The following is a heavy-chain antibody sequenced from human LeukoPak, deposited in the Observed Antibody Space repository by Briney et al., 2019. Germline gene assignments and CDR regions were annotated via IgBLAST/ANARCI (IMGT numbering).Heavy chain of an antibody. CDR3: ARERSGIVGATLDY. CDR2: IWYDGSNK. CDR1: GFTFSSYG. V-gene: IGHV3-33*01. Sequence: GSLRLSCAASGFTFSSYGMHWVRQAPGKGLEWVAVIWYDGSNKYYADSVKGRFTISRDNSKNTLYLQMNSLRAEDTAVYYCARERSGIVGATLDYWGQGTLVTVSS. J-gene: IGHJ4*02. D-gene: IGHD1-26*01.